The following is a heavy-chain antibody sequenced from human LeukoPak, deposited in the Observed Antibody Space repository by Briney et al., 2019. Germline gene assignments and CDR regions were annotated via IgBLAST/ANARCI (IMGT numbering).Heavy chain of an antibody. D-gene: IGHD2-2*01. CDR2: IYYSGST. CDR1: GGSVSSGSYY. V-gene: IGHV4-61*01. Sequence: SETLSLTCTVSGGSVSSGSYYWSWIRQPPGKGLEWIGYIYYSGSTNYNPSLKSRVTISVDTSKNQFSLKLSSVPAADTAVYYCAGEGGWGVVVVPAVWGQGTLVTVSS. CDR3: AGEGGWGVVVVPAV. J-gene: IGHJ4*02.